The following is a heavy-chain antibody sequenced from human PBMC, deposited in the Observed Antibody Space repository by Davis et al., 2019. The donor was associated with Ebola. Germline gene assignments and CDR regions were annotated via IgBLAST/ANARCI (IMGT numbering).Heavy chain of an antibody. J-gene: IGHJ6*03. Sequence: ASVKVSCKASGYTFTSYGISWVRQAPGQGLEWMGWISAYNGNTNYAQKLQGRVTMTTDTSTSTAYMELRSLRSDDTAVYYCARDPGGEYPTYYYMDVWGKGTTVTVSS. D-gene: IGHD2-8*02. CDR1: GYTFTSYG. V-gene: IGHV1-18*01. CDR2: ISAYNGNT. CDR3: ARDPGGEYPTYYYMDV.